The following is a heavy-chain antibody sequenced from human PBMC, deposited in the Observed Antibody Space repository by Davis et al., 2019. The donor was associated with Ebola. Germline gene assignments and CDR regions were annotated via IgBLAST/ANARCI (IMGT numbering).Heavy chain of an antibody. V-gene: IGHV4-59*02. CDR3: ARGYGDYAGY. CDR2: IYYSGST. Sequence: MPSETLSLTCSVSGGSVGSDYWSWIRQPPGKGLEWIGYIYYSGSTNYNPSLKSRVTISVDTSKNQFSLKLSSVTAADTAVYYCARGYGDYAGYWGQGTLVTVSS. J-gene: IGHJ4*02. D-gene: IGHD4-17*01. CDR1: GGSVGSDY.